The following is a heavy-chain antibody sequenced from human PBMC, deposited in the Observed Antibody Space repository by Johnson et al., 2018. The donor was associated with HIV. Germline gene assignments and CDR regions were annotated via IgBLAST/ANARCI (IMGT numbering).Heavy chain of an antibody. Sequence: QVQLVESGGNVVQPGRSLRLSCAASGFTFSDYAMHWVRQAPGKGLELVAVISYDGSNKYYADSVKGRFTISRDNSKNTLYLQMNSLRAEDTAVYYCARTTYSSPGAFDIWGQGTMVTVSS. CDR3: ARTTYSSPGAFDI. CDR2: ISYDGSNK. D-gene: IGHD6-19*01. CDR1: GFTFSDYA. V-gene: IGHV3-30-3*01. J-gene: IGHJ3*02.